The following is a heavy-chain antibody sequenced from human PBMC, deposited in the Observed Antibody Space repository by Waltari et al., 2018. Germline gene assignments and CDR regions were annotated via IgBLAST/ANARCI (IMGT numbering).Heavy chain of an antibody. CDR2: ISDSSSYI. Sequence: EVQLVESGGGLVKPGGSLRLSCAASGFIFSTYSMNWVRQAPGTGLEWVSSISDSSSYIYYADSVKGRFTISRDNAKNSLYLQMNSLRAEDTAVYYCARDLNVISLVQDLDYWGQGTLVTVSS. CDR1: GFIFSTYS. CDR3: ARDLNVISLVQDLDY. D-gene: IGHD3-10*01. V-gene: IGHV3-21*06. J-gene: IGHJ4*02.